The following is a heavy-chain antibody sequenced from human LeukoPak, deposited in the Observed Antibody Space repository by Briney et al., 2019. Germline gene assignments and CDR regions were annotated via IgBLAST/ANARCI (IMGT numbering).Heavy chain of an antibody. Sequence: SETLSLTCTVYGGSISSYYWSWIRQPPGKGLEWIGYIYYSGANNYNPSLKSRVTISVDTSKNQCSLKLSSVTAADTAVYYCARDHGGYYFDYWGQGTLVTVSS. J-gene: IGHJ4*02. CDR1: GGSISSYY. V-gene: IGHV4-59*01. CDR3: ARDHGGYYFDY. CDR2: IYYSGAN.